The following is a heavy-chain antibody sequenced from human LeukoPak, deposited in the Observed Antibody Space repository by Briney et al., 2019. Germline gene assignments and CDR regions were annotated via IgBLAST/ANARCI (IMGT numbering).Heavy chain of an antibody. CDR2: INPNSGGT. D-gene: IGHD1-26*01. CDR1: GYTFTGYY. Sequence: ASVKVSCQASGYTFTGYYMHWVRQAPGQGLDWMGWINPNSGGTNYAQKFQGRVTLTRDTSISTAYMERSRLRSDDTAVYYCARTSSGSYFPGERSLELAYWGQGTLVTVSS. CDR3: ARTSSGSYFPGERSLELAY. V-gene: IGHV1-2*02. J-gene: IGHJ4*02.